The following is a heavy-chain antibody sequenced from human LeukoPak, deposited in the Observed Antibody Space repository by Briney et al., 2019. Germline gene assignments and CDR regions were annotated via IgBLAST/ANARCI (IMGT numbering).Heavy chain of an antibody. V-gene: IGHV4-31*03. J-gene: IGHJ4*02. CDR2: IYYSGST. CDR1: GGSISSGGYY. D-gene: IGHD6-13*01. Sequence: PSETLSLTCTVSGGSISSGGYYWSWIRQHPGKGLEWIGYIYYSGSTYYNPSLKSRVTISVDTSKNQFSLKLSSVTAADTAVYYCARARYSSSGAIDYWGQGTLVTVSS. CDR3: ARARYSSSGAIDY.